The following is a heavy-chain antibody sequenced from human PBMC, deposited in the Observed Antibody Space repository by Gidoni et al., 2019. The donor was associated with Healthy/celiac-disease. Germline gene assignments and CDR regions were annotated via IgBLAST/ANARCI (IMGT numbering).Heavy chain of an antibody. D-gene: IGHD4-17*01. CDR3: AKDRFPTVTIIDY. Sequence: QVQLVESGGGVVKPGKSLSLSCAASGFTFSSYVLHWVRQAPGKGLEWVAVISYDGSNKYYADSVKGRFTISRDNSKNTLYLQMNSLRAEDTAVYYCAKDRFPTVTIIDYWGQGTLVTVSS. J-gene: IGHJ4*02. CDR2: ISYDGSNK. V-gene: IGHV3-30*18. CDR1: GFTFSSYV.